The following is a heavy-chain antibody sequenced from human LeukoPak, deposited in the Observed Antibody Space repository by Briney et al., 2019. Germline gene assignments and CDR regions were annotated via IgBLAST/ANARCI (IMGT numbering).Heavy chain of an antibody. D-gene: IGHD6-19*01. Sequence: GRSLRLSCAASGFTFSSYGMHWVRQAPGKGLEWVAVISYDGSNKYYADSVKGRFTISRDNSKNTLYLQTNSLRAEDTAVYYCAKGPGIAVAGRLLYYYGMDVWGQGTTVTVSS. J-gene: IGHJ6*02. V-gene: IGHV3-30*18. CDR2: ISYDGSNK. CDR1: GFTFSSYG. CDR3: AKGPGIAVAGRLLYYYGMDV.